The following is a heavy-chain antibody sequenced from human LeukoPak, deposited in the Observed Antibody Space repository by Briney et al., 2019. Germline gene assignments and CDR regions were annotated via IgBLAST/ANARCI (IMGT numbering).Heavy chain of an antibody. D-gene: IGHD2-2*01. CDR2: ISGSGGSA. Sequence: PGGSLRLSCAASRFIFSNCGMSWVRQAPGKGLEWVSAISGSGGSAYYADSVKGRFTISRDNSKNTLYLQMNSLRAEDTAVYYCASDRSPPLTRTKVPAAPEHAFDIWGQGTMVTVSS. CDR1: RFIFSNCG. J-gene: IGHJ3*02. CDR3: ASDRSPPLTRTKVPAAPEHAFDI. V-gene: IGHV3-23*01.